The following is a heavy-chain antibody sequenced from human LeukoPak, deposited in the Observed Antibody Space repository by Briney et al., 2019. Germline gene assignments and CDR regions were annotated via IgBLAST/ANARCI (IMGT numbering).Heavy chain of an antibody. CDR2: IYYSGST. V-gene: IGHV4-59*08. CDR1: GGSMSPYH. D-gene: IGHD6-19*01. CDR3: ARAVSGRFDY. Sequence: SETLSLTCTVSGGSMSPYHWGWIRQPPGKGLEWTGYIYYSGSTNYNPSLNSRVTISVDTSKNQFSLRLSSVTAADTAIYYCARAVSGRFDYWGQGALVTVSS. J-gene: IGHJ4*02.